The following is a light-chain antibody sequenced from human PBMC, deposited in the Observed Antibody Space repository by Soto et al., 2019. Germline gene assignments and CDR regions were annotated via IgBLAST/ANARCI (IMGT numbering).Light chain of an antibody. CDR2: WAS. V-gene: IGKV4-1*01. J-gene: IGKJ4*01. CDR3: QQYYAKPLT. Sequence: DIVMTQSPDSLAVSLGERATINCKSSQSLLYTSNNQNYLAWYQLKPGLPPRLLIFWASTRESGVPDRFSGSGSGTDFTLTISGLQAEDVAIYYCQQYYAKPLTFGSGTKVEIK. CDR1: QSLLYTSNNQNY.